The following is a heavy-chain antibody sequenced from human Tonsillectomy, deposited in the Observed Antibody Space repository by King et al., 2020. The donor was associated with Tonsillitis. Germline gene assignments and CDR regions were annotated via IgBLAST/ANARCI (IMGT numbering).Heavy chain of an antibody. CDR3: AKVGDGSTTVMDYYYYGMDV. Sequence: VQLVESGGGLVQPGRSLRLSCAASGFTFDDYAMHWVRQAPGKGLEWVSGMSWNSGWIGYADSVKGRFTISRDNAKNSLYLQMNSLRAEDTALYYCAKVGDGSTTVMDYYYYGMDVWGQGTTVTVSS. V-gene: IGHV3-9*01. J-gene: IGHJ6*02. D-gene: IGHD1-1*01. CDR1: GFTFDDYA. CDR2: MSWNSGWI.